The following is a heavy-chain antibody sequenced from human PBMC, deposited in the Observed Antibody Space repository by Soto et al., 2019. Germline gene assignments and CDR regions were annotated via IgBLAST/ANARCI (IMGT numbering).Heavy chain of an antibody. CDR3: AKDFNPLWFGADLYYYYYMDV. V-gene: IGHV3-23*01. CDR2: ISGSGGST. CDR1: GFTFSSYA. Sequence: GGSLRLSCAASGFTFSSYAMSWVRQAPGKGLEWVSAISGSGGSTYYADSVKGRFTISRDNSKNTLYLQMNSLRAEDTAVYYCAKDFNPLWFGADLYYYYYMDVWGKGTTVTVSS. J-gene: IGHJ6*03. D-gene: IGHD3-10*01.